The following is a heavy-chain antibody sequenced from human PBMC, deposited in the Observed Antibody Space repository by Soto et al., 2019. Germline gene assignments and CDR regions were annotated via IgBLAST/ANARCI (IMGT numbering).Heavy chain of an antibody. Sequence: QVHLVESGGGVVQPGGSLRLSCAASGFTFSVFGMHWVRQAPGKGPEWVAVISHEGNSKHYADSVKGRFTISRDNAKDTLSLLMDSLRPEDTALDYWEKTITLSPSDDSRGRGALFDQGGEGTLVTVSS. V-gene: IGHV3-30*18. CDR3: EKTITLSPSDDSRGRGALFDQ. D-gene: IGHD6-19*01. CDR1: GFTFSVFG. CDR2: ISHEGNSK. J-gene: IGHJ4*02.